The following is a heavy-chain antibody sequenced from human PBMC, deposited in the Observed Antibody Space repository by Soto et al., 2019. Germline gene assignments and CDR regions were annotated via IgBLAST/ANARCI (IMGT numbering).Heavy chain of an antibody. CDR2: ISYSGST. CDR1: GASISGYY. CDR3: VRSFSGGWPYFDY. D-gene: IGHD1-26*01. J-gene: IGHJ4*02. Sequence: SETLSLTCTVSGASISGYYRSWIRQPPGKGLEWIGYISYSGSTDYNPSLKSRVIISEDTSKNQFSLKLTSVTTADAAVYYCVRSFSGGWPYFDYWGQGTLVTVSS. V-gene: IGHV4-59*01.